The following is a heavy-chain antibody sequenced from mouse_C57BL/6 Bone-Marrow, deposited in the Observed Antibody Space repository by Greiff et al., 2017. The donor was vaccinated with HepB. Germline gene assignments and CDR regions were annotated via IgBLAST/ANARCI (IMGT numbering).Heavy chain of an antibody. D-gene: IGHD2-10*01. CDR3: ASYAYYDHAMDY. V-gene: IGHV1-69*01. Sequence: QVQLQQPGAELVMPGASVKLSCKASGYTFTSYWMHWVKQRPGQGLEWIGEIDPSDSYTNYNQKFKGKSTLTVDKSSSTAYMQLSSLTSEDSAVYYCASYAYYDHAMDYWGQGTSVTVSS. CDR2: IDPSDSYT. CDR1: GYTFTSYW. J-gene: IGHJ4*01.